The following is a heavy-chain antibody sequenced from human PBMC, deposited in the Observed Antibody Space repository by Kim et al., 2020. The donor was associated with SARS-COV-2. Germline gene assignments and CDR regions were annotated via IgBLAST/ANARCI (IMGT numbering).Heavy chain of an antibody. D-gene: IGHD5-12*01. CDR2: INAGNGNT. V-gene: IGHV1-3*01. CDR1: GYTFSHYA. CDR3: ARVGGNSYDNH. J-gene: IGHJ5*02. Sequence: ASVKVSCKGSGYTFSHYAMHWVRQAPGQSLEWMGWINAGNGNTEYSQKFQDRVTITRDTSASTAYMEVRSLRPEDTAIYYCARVGGNSYDNHWGQGTLVTVSS.